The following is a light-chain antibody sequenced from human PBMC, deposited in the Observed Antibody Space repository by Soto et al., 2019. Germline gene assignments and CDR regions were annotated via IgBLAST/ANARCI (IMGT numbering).Light chain of an antibody. CDR1: SSDIGAYNY. Sequence: QSVLTQPASVSGSPGQSITISCTGTSSDIGAYNYVSWYQQHPGKAPKLMIYDVNNRPSGVSNRFSGSKSGNTASLTISGLQAEDEADYYCGSYRSSSIPIVFGGGTKLTVL. CDR2: DVN. V-gene: IGLV2-14*03. J-gene: IGLJ2*01. CDR3: GSYRSSSIPIV.